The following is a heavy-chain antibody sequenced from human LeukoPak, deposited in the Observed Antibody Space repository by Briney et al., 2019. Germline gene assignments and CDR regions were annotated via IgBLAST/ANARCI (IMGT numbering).Heavy chain of an antibody. D-gene: IGHD5-24*01. Sequence: SETLSLTCTVSGGSISSYYWSWIRQPPGKGLEWIGYIYYSGSTSYNPSLKSRVTISVDTSKNQFSLKLSSVTAADTAVYYCARARDGYIFDYWGQGTLVTVSS. CDR3: ARARDGYIFDY. CDR2: IYYSGST. CDR1: GGSISSYY. J-gene: IGHJ4*02. V-gene: IGHV4-59*01.